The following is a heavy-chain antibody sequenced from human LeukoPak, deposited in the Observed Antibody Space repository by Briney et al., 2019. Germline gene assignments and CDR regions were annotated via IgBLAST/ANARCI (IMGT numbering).Heavy chain of an antibody. CDR3: ARHGGYYYGMDV. CDR2: IYYSGST. CDR1: GGSISSYY. J-gene: IGHJ6*02. V-gene: IGHV4-59*08. D-gene: IGHD3-16*01. Sequence: SETLSLTCTVSGGSISSYYWSWIRQPPGKGLEWIGYIYYSGSTNYNPSLKGRVTISVDTSKNQFSLKLSSVTAADTAVYYCARHGGYYYGMDVWGQGTTVTVSS.